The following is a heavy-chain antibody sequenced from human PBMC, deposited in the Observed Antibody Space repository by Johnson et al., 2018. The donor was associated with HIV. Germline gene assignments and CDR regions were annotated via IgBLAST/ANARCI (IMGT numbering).Heavy chain of an antibody. CDR2: ISYDGTNK. J-gene: IGHJ3*02. V-gene: IGHV3-30*14. Sequence: QVQLVESGGGVVQPGTSLRLACAASGFTFSSFAMHWVRQAPGKGLEWVAFISYDGTNKYFPDSVKGRFTISRDSSKNTVYLQMNSLRAEDTAIHYCARADGSGSYFGFEIWGQGTMVTVSS. CDR3: ARADGSGSYFGFEI. CDR1: GFTFSSFA. D-gene: IGHD3-10*01.